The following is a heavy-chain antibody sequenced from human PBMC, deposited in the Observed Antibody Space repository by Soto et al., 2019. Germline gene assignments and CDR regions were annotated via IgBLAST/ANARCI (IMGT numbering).Heavy chain of an antibody. D-gene: IGHD2-8*01. CDR1: GYTFTSYG. CDR3: ARDRRFGYCTNGVCYYYYYGMDV. V-gene: IGHV1-18*04. Sequence: QVQLVQSGAEVKKPGASVKVSCKASGYTFTSYGISWVRQAPGQGLEWMGWISACNGNTNYAQKLQGRVTMTTDTSTSTAYMELRSLRSDDTAVYYCARDRRFGYCTNGVCYYYYYGMDVWGQGTTVTVSS. CDR2: ISACNGNT. J-gene: IGHJ6*02.